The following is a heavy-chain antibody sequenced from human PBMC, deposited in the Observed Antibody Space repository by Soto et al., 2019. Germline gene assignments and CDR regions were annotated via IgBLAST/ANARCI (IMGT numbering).Heavy chain of an antibody. CDR2: THHSGYI. Sequence: PSETLSLTCTVSSAPITKYYWGWVRQAPGRGLEWIGFTHHSGYISYSPSLKSRVTMSVDPSKNQVSLKLTSVTAADTAVYYCGRLQNLINWCFDPGGKGVRFTVPS. D-gene: IGHD2-8*01. CDR1: SAPITKYY. V-gene: IGHV4-4*09. J-gene: IGHJ5*02. CDR3: GRLQNLINWCFDP.